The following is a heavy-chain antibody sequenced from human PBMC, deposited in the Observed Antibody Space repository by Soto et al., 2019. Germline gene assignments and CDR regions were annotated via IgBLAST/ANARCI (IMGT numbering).Heavy chain of an antibody. CDR3: ARGGYCSGGSCFLPFYHYYGMDV. V-gene: IGHV4-61*01. J-gene: IGHJ6*02. Sequence: SETLSLTCTVSGGSVSSGSYYWSWIRQPPGKGLEWIGYIYYSGSTNYNPSLKSRVTISVDTSKNQFSLKLSSVTAADTAVYYCARGGYCSGGSCFLPFYHYYGMDVWGQGTTVTVSS. CDR1: GGSVSSGSYY. CDR2: IYYSGST. D-gene: IGHD2-15*01.